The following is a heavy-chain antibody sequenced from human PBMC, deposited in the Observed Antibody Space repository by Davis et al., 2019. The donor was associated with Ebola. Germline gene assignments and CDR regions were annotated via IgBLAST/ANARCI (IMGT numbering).Heavy chain of an antibody. Sequence: SETLSLTCTVSDDSIDIYSWSWIRQPPGKGLEWIGYIYYNEGTNYNPSLKSRLTISLDTSKRQFSLKLTSVTAADKAVYYCARDPGDYIRGSYRPRAFDIWGHGTMVIVSS. J-gene: IGHJ3*02. CDR2: IYYNEGT. D-gene: IGHD3-16*02. V-gene: IGHV4-59*01. CDR3: ARDPGDYIRGSYRPRAFDI. CDR1: DDSIDIYS.